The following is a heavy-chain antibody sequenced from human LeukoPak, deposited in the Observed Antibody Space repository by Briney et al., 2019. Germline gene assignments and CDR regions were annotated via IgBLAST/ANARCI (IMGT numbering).Heavy chain of an antibody. D-gene: IGHD3-9*01. CDR3: ARDGKYDILTGYQYYFDY. Sequence: VGSLRLSCAASGFTFSSYSMNWVRQAPGKGLKWVSSISSSSSYIYYADSVKGRFTISRDNAKNSLYLQMNSLRAEDTAVYYCARDGKYDILTGYQYYFDYWGQGTPVTVSS. V-gene: IGHV3-21*01. CDR1: GFTFSSYS. J-gene: IGHJ4*02. CDR2: ISSSSSYI.